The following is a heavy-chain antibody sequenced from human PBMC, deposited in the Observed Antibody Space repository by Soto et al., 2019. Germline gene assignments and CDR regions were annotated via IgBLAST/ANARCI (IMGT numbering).Heavy chain of an antibody. CDR1: GYTFSTYG. CDR2: LNGGTGQT. V-gene: IGHV1-3*01. J-gene: IGHJ6*02. CDR3: ARGKGMEENYFYHGMDI. D-gene: IGHD1-1*01. Sequence: ASVKVSCKASGYTFSTYGMHWVRQAPGQSLEWMGWLNGGTGQTRYSQKFQDRVIITRDTSASTGYMELSRLRSEDTAIYYCARGKGMEENYFYHGMDIWRQGATVTVSS.